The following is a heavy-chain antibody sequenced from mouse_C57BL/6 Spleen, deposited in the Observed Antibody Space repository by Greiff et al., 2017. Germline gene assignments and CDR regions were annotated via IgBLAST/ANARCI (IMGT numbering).Heavy chain of an antibody. CDR1: GYTFTSYW. CDR2: IYPSDSET. Sequence: QVQLKQPGAELVRPGSSVKLSCKASGYTFTSYWMDWVKQRPGQGLDWIGNIYPSDSETHYNQKFKDKSTLTVDKSSSTAYMQLSSLTAEDSAVYYCARSRIGGGDFDYWGQGTTLTVSS. J-gene: IGHJ2*01. CDR3: ARSRIGGGDFDY. V-gene: IGHV1-61*01.